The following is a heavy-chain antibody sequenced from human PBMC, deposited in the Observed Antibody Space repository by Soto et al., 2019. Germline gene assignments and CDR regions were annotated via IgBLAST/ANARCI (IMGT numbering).Heavy chain of an antibody. Sequence: SETLSLTCTVSGGSISSYYWSWIRQPPGKGLEWIGYIYYSGSTNYNPSLKSRVTISVDTCKNQFSLKLSSVTAADTAVYYCGRVIQFPLYDYWGQGTLVTVSS. J-gene: IGHJ4*02. CDR1: GGSISSYY. CDR2: IYYSGST. D-gene: IGHD5-18*01. CDR3: GRVIQFPLYDY. V-gene: IGHV4-59*01.